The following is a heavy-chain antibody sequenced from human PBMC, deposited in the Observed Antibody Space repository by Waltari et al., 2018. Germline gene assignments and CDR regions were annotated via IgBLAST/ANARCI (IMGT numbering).Heavy chain of an antibody. D-gene: IGHD1-26*01. Sequence: QLQLQESGPGLVKPSETLSLTCTVSGRSISSSSYYWGWIRQPPGKGLEWIGSIYYSGSTYYNPSLKSRVTISVDTSKNQFSLKLSSVTAADTAVYYCARTYSGSYYSSRYYYMDVWGKGTTVTVSS. CDR1: GRSISSSSYY. J-gene: IGHJ6*03. CDR3: ARTYSGSYYSSRYYYMDV. V-gene: IGHV4-39*01. CDR2: IYYSGST.